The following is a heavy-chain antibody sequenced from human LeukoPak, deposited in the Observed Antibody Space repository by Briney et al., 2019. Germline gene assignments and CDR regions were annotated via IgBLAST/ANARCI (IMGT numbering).Heavy chain of an antibody. CDR2: INPNSGGT. V-gene: IGHV1-2*02. CDR1: GYTFTGYY. Sequence: GASVKVSCKASGYTFTGYYMHWVRQAPGQGLEWMGWINPNSGGTNYAQKFQGRVTMTRDTSISTAYMELSRLRSDDTAVYYCARVPHTDYDFWSAPDLSNWFDPWGQGTLVTVSS. D-gene: IGHD3-3*01. CDR3: ARVPHTDYDFWSAPDLSNWFDP. J-gene: IGHJ5*02.